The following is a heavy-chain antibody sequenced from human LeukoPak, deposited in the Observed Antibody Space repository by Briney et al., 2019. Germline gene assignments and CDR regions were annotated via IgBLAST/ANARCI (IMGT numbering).Heavy chain of an antibody. V-gene: IGHV1-18*01. J-gene: IGHJ6*02. CDR3: ARDGVPAAMHYYYGMDV. Sequence: GASVKVSCKASGYTFTSYGISWVRQAPGQGLEWMGWISAYNGNTNYAQKLQGRVTVTTDTSTSTAYMELRSLRSDDTAVYYCARDGVPAAMHYYYGMDVWGQGTTVTVSS. CDR2: ISAYNGNT. CDR1: GYTFTSYG. D-gene: IGHD2-2*01.